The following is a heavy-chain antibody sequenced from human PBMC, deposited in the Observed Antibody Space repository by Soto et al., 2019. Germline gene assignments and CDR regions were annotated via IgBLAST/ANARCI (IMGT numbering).Heavy chain of an antibody. D-gene: IGHD2-2*01. V-gene: IGHV1-69*01. J-gene: IGHJ6*02. Sequence: QVQLVQSGAEVKKPGSSVNVSCKASGGTFSRYAISWVRQAPGQGLEWMGGIIPILGTANYAERFQGRVTINADESTSTAYMDLSSLRSEDTAVYYCARVVATRPDYHYYGMDVWGQGTTVTVSS. CDR2: IIPILGTA. CDR3: ARVVATRPDYHYYGMDV. CDR1: GGTFSRYA.